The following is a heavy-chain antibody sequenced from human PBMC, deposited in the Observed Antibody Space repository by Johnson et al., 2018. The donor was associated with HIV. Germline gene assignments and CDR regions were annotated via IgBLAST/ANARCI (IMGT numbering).Heavy chain of an antibody. CDR3: RVVTGAFDI. CDR1: GFTFSSYA. J-gene: IGHJ3*02. V-gene: IGHV3-30*04. D-gene: IGHD4-23*01. CDR2: MWCDGSNK. Sequence: QVQLVESGGGVVQPGRSLRLSCAASGFTFSSYAMHWVRQAPGKGLEWVAVMWCDGSNKYYADSVKGRFTISRDNSKNTLYLQMKSRRAEDTAVYYCRVVTGAFDIWGQGTMVTVSS.